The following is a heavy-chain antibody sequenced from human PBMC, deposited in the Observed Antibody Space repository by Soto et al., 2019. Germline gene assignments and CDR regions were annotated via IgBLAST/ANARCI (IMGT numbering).Heavy chain of an antibody. V-gene: IGHV1-18*01. CDR1: GYRFSRYG. CDR3: ARDEEDANLMIVVLPGDY. CDR2: ISTYDGNT. D-gene: IGHD2-21*01. J-gene: IGHJ4*02. Sequence: QVQLVQSGGEVKKPGASVKVSCKASGYRFSRYGINWVRQAPGQGLEWMGWISTYDGNTQYAPKFQGRVSMTIDTSTTTAYLELRSLTSDDTAVYYCARDEEDANLMIVVLPGDYSGQGTLVSVSS.